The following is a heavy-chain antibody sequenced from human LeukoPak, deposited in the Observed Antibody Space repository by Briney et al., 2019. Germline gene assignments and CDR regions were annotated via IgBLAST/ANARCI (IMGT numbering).Heavy chain of an antibody. CDR3: TAGGWTSPIDY. V-gene: IGHV4-30-2*01. D-gene: IGHD3/OR15-3a*01. CDR2: IYHSGST. CDR1: GGSISSGGYS. J-gene: IGHJ4*02. Sequence: SQTLSLTCAVSGGSISSGGYSWSWIRQPPGKGLEWIGYIYHSGSTYYNPSLKSRVTISVDRSKNQFSLKLSSVTAADTAVYYCTAGGWTSPIDYWGQGTLVTVSS.